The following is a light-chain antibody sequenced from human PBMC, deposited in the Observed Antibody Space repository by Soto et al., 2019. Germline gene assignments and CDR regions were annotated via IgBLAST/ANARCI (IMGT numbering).Light chain of an antibody. CDR2: GAS. CDR3: RQYDNWPLT. Sequence: EIVMTQSPATLSVSPGEGATLSCRASQSVTSNLAWYQQKPGQAPRLLIYGASTRATDVPARFSGSGSGTEFALTISSLQSEDFALYVCRQYDNWPLTFGQGTKVEI. J-gene: IGKJ1*01. CDR1: QSVTSN. V-gene: IGKV3-15*01.